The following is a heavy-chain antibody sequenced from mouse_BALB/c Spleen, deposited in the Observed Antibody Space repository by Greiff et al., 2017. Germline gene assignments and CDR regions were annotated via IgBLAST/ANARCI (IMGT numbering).Heavy chain of an antibody. Sequence: EVMLVESGGGLVQPKGSLKLSCAASGFTFNTYAMNWVRQAPGKGLEWVARIRSKSNNYATYYADSVKDRFTISRDDSQSMLYLQMNNLKTEDTAMYYCVRHNGYDWYFDVWGAGTTVTVSS. CDR1: GFTFNTYA. D-gene: IGHD2-2*01. CDR3: VRHNGYDWYFDV. V-gene: IGHV10-1*02. CDR2: IRSKSNNYAT. J-gene: IGHJ1*01.